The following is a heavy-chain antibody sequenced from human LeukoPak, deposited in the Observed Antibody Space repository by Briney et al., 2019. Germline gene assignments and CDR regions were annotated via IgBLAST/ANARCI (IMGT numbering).Heavy chain of an antibody. CDR3: ARGIPSVHYYYYMDV. J-gene: IGHJ6*03. D-gene: IGHD2-8*01. V-gene: IGHV1-69*13. CDR1: GGSFSSYA. Sequence: SVKVSCKASGGSFSSYAISWVRQAPGQGLEWMGGIIPIFGTANYAQKSQGRVTITADESTSTAYIELSSLRSEDTAVYYCARGIPSVHYYYYMDVWGKGTTVTVSS. CDR2: IIPIFGTA.